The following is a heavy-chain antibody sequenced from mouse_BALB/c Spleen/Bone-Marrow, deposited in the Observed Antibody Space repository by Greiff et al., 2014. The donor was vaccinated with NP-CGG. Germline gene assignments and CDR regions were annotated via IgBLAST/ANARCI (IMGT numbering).Heavy chain of an antibody. J-gene: IGHJ2*01. CDR1: GYTFINYW. CDR3: TKGNYFFDY. CDR2: IYPGSGTT. V-gene: IGHV1S22*01. D-gene: IGHD2-1*01. Sequence: GSGLVRPGASVKLSCKASGYTFINYWMHWVKQRPGQGLEWIGNIYPGSGTTNYDEKFKTKATLTVDTFSSTAYMQLSSLTSEDSAVYYCTKGNYFFDYWGQGTTLTVSS.